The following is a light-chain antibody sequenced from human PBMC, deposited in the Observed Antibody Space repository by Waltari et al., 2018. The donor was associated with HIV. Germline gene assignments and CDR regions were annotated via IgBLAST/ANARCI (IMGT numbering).Light chain of an antibody. Sequence: QSVLTQPPSASGTPGQRVTISCSGSSSNIGSNIVNWYQQLPGTAPKLLIYSNNQRPSGVPDRCSGSKSGTSASLAISGLQSEDEADYYCAAGDDSLNGWVFGGGTKLTVL. V-gene: IGLV1-44*01. CDR2: SNN. J-gene: IGLJ3*02. CDR1: SSNIGSNI. CDR3: AAGDDSLNGWV.